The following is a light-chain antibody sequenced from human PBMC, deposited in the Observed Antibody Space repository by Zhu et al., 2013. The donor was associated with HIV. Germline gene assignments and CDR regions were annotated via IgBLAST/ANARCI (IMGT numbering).Light chain of an antibody. CDR3: QSYDNSLTVV. J-gene: IGLJ2*01. CDR1: TSNIGGGYD. Sequence: QSVLTQPPSVSGAPGQRVTISCTGSTSNIGGGYDVQWYQQLPGAAPKLIVYYNSLRPSGVSDRFSGSKSGSSASLVITGLQAEDVADYFCQSYDNSLTVVFGGGTKVTVL. V-gene: IGLV1-40*01. CDR2: YNS.